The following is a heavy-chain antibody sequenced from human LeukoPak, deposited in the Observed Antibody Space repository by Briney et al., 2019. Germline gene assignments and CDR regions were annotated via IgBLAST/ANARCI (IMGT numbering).Heavy chain of an antibody. Sequence: TSETLSLTCTVSGGSISSYYWSWIRQPPGKGLEWIGYIYYSGSTNYNPSLKSRVTISVDTSKNQFSLKLSSVTAADTAVYYCARDLFHSSSSPTDYWGQGTLVTDSS. J-gene: IGHJ4*02. CDR1: GGSISSYY. CDR2: IYYSGST. V-gene: IGHV4-59*01. D-gene: IGHD6-6*01. CDR3: ARDLFHSSSSPTDY.